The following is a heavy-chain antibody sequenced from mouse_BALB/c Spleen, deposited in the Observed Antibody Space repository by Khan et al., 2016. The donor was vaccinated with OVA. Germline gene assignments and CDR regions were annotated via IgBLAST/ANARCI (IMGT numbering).Heavy chain of an antibody. J-gene: IGHJ3*01. V-gene: IGHV1S137*01. Sequence: VELVESGPELVRPGVSVKISCKGSGYTFTDYALHWVKHSHAKSLEWIGIISTSSGSSNYNQRFKGKATMTVGTSSSTAYMELARLTSEDSAIYYCAREDGNYGAFAYWGQGTLVTVSA. CDR1: GYTFTDYA. D-gene: IGHD2-1*01. CDR3: AREDGNYGAFAY. CDR2: ISTSSGSS.